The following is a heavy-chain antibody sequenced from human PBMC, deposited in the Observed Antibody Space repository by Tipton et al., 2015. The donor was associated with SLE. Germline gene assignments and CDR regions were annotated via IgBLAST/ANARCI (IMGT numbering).Heavy chain of an antibody. Sequence: SLRLSCAASGFTFSSYSMNWVRQAPGKGLEWVSSISSTSTYIYYVDSVKGRFTISRDNAKNSLYLQMNSLRAEDTAVYYCAKRPVTTATVYFDYWGQGTLVTVSS. CDR1: GFTFSSYS. CDR3: AKRPVTTATVYFDY. CDR2: ISSTSTYI. J-gene: IGHJ4*02. D-gene: IGHD4-17*01. V-gene: IGHV3-21*01.